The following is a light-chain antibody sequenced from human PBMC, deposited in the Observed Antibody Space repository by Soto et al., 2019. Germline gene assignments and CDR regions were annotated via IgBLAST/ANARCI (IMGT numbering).Light chain of an antibody. CDR1: QTIAMY. CDR2: TTS. Sequence: DIQMTQSPSSLSASVGDRVTITCRASQTIAMYVNWFQQKPGKAPKPLIYTTSSLQSGVPPRFSGSGSETDFTLTISRLQPEDSATYYCQQSFTTPYTFGQGTKLKIK. J-gene: IGKJ2*01. CDR3: QQSFTTPYT. V-gene: IGKV1-39*01.